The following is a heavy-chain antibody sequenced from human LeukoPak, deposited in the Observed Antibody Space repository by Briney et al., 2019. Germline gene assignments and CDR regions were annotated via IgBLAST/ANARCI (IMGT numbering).Heavy chain of an antibody. CDR3: ARVFSYSSSWLRAFDI. CDR1: GYTFTSYD. V-gene: IGHV1-8*03. D-gene: IGHD6-13*01. CDR2: MNPNSGNT. J-gene: IGHJ3*02. Sequence: ASVKVSCKASGYTFTSYDINWVRQATGQGLEWMGWMNPNSGNTGYAQKFQGRVTITRNTSISTAYMELSSLRSEDTAVYYCARVFSYSSSWLRAFDIWGQGTMVTVSS.